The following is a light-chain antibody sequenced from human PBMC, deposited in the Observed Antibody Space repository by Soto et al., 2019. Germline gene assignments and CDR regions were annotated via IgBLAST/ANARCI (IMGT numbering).Light chain of an antibody. J-gene: IGLJ1*01. CDR3: CSYAGSPRYV. CDR1: SSDVGTYNY. V-gene: IGLV2-11*01. Sequence: QSALTQPRSVSGSLGQSVTISCTGTSSDVGTYNYVSWYQQHPGKAPKVMIYDVSERPSGVPDRFSGSKSGNTASLTISGLQAEDDADYYCCSYAGSPRYVLGTGTKVTVL. CDR2: DVS.